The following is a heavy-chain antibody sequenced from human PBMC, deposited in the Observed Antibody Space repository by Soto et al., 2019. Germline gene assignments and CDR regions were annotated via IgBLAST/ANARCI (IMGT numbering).Heavy chain of an antibody. CDR2: IFPLDFDG. CDR1: GYTFTNYC. CDR3: ARPVSLLQPIDS. Sequence: VESLKISCQTSGYTFTNYCIGWLRQMPGGGLVLLGLIFPLDFDGRFSPSFEGQVTMSADRSTATAFLQWRSMEASDSALYFGARPVSLLQPIDSWRQGPRVTVS. V-gene: IGHV5-51*01. J-gene: IGHJ5*01. D-gene: IGHD4-4*01.